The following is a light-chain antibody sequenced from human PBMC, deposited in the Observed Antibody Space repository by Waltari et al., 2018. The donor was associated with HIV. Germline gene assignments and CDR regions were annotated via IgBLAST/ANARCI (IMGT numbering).Light chain of an antibody. Sequence: QSVLTQPASVSGSPGQSLTLSCTGTTNDIGSYNYVSWYQQSPDKAPKLIIYEVSKRPAGGSSRFSGSKSGNTASLTISGLQAEDEAYYHCSSYSRGALLFGGGTKVTVL. CDR3: SSYSRGALL. V-gene: IGLV2-14*01. CDR2: EVS. CDR1: TNDIGSYNY. J-gene: IGLJ2*01.